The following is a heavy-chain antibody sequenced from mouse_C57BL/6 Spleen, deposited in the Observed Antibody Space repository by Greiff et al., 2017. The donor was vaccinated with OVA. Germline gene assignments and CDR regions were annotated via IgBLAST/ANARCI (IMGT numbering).Heavy chain of an antibody. Sequence: QVQLQQSGAELVKPGASVKLSCKASGYTFTSYWMHWVKQRPGQGLEWIGMIHPNSGSTNYNEKFKSKATLTVDKSSSTAYMQLSSLTSEDSAVYYCARGANYYGSRYYAMDYWGQGTSVTVSS. CDR1: GYTFTSYW. V-gene: IGHV1-64*01. J-gene: IGHJ4*01. CDR3: ARGANYYGSRYYAMDY. CDR2: IHPNSGST. D-gene: IGHD1-1*01.